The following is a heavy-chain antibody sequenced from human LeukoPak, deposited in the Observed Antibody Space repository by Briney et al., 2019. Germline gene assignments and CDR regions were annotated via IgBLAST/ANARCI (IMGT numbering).Heavy chain of an antibody. D-gene: IGHD3-3*01. CDR1: GYTFTSYD. Sequence: GASVKVSCKASGYTFTSYDINWVRQATGQGLEWMGWMYPNSGNTGYAQKFQGRVTMTRNTSISTAYMELSSPRSEDTAVYYCARGHGVRFLEWPRGYYYGMDVWGQGATVTVSS. V-gene: IGHV1-8*01. CDR2: MYPNSGNT. J-gene: IGHJ6*02. CDR3: ARGHGVRFLEWPRGYYYGMDV.